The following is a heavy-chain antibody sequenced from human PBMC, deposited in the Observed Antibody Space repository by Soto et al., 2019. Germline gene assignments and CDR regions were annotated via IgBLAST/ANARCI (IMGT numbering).Heavy chain of an antibody. D-gene: IGHD5-18*01. Sequence: QITLTESGPTLVKPTQTLTLTCTFSGFSLSTSGVSVGWIRQPPGKALEWLALIYWDDDKRYSPSLKSRLTITKATSKNQVVLTMTNVHPVDTATYFCAHKRFSVETPDAFEIWGQGTMVTVSS. V-gene: IGHV2-5*02. J-gene: IGHJ3*02. CDR1: GFSLSTSGVS. CDR2: IYWDDDK. CDR3: AHKRFSVETPDAFEI.